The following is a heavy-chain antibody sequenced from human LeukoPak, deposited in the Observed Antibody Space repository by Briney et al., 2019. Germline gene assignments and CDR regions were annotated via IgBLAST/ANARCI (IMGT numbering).Heavy chain of an antibody. D-gene: IGHD2-8*01. CDR2: IRYDGSHK. V-gene: IGHV3-30*02. CDR1: GFTFSSYG. J-gene: IGHJ4*02. Sequence: GGSLRLSCAASGFTFSSYGIHWVRQAPSKGLEWVAFIRYDGSHKYHADSVKGRFTISRDNSKNTLYLQMNSLRAEDTAIYYCAKDKGGVLRGLDFWGQGTLVTVSS. CDR3: AKDKGGVLRGLDF.